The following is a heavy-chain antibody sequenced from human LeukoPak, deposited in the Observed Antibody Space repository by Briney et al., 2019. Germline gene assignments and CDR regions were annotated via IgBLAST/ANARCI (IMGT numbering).Heavy chain of an antibody. V-gene: IGHV3-21*01. CDR3: VRDYLGESGAGGC. CDR2: ISPSGSST. CDR1: AFTVSSNY. D-gene: IGHD3-10*01. Sequence: GGSLRLSCAASAFTVSSNYMSWVRQAPGKGLEWVSSISPSGSSTYNADSVRGRFTISRDNAKDAVYLQMNSLRGEDTAVYYCVRDYLGESGAGGCWGQGILVTVSS. J-gene: IGHJ4*02.